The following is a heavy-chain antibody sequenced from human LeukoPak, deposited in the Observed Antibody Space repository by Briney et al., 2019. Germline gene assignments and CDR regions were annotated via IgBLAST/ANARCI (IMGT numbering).Heavy chain of an antibody. CDR2: ISPDGNRE. CDR3: ASTFPYCSSGTCAL. V-gene: IGHV3-7*01. J-gene: IGHJ4*02. Sequence: PGGSLRLSCAASGLTFSSYWMTWVRQGPGKGLEWVATISPDGNRENYVDSVKGRFSISRDNAKNSLFLQMRSLRAEDTAMYYCASTFPYCSSGTCALGGQGTLVTASS. CDR1: GLTFSSYW. D-gene: IGHD2-15*01.